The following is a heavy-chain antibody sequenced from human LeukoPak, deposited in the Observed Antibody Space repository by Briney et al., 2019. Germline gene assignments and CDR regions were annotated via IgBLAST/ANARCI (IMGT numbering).Heavy chain of an antibody. CDR3: AREPRYCSGGSCRRFDY. CDR1: GGTFSSYA. CDR2: IIPILGIA. V-gene: IGHV1-69*04. Sequence: GASVKVSCKASGGTFSSYAISWVRQAPGQGLEWMGRIIPILGIANYAQKFQGRVTITADKSTSTAYMELSSLRSEDTAVYYCAREPRYCSGGSCRRFDYWGQGTLVTVSS. J-gene: IGHJ4*02. D-gene: IGHD2-15*01.